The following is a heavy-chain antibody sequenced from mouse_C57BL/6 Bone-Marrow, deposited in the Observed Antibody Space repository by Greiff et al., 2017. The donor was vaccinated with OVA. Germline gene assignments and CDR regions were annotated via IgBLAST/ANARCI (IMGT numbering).Heavy chain of an antibody. CDR1: GFNIKDDY. D-gene: IGHD2-3*01. Sequence: EVQGVESGAELVRPGASVKLSCTASGFNIKDDYMHWVKQRPEQGLEWIGWIDPENGDTEYASKFQGKATITADTSSNTAYLQLSSLTSEDTAVYYCTTDGYYLYWYFDVWGTGTTVTVSS. CDR2: IDPENGDT. J-gene: IGHJ1*03. V-gene: IGHV14-4*01. CDR3: TTDGYYLYWYFDV.